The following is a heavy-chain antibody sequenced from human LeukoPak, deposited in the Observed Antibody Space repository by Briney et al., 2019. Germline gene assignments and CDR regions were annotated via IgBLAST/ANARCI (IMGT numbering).Heavy chain of an antibody. CDR2: IWYDETNK. J-gene: IGHJ4*02. CDR3: AKDYHSRGNTK. CDR1: GFTFSSYG. Sequence: GGSLRLSWAASGFTFSSYGMHWVRQAPGKGVGWVAVIWYDETNKNYADSVKGRFTISRDNSKNTLFLQMNSLRAEDTAVYYCAKDYHSRGNTKWGQGTLVTVSS. V-gene: IGHV3-33*06. D-gene: IGHD1-14*01.